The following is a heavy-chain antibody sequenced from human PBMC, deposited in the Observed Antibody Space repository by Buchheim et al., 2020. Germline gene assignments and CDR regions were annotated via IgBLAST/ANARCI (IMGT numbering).Heavy chain of an antibody. J-gene: IGHJ4*02. D-gene: IGHD2-2*01. CDR1: GFSFRDYS. V-gene: IGHV3-48*02. Sequence: EVQLVESGGGLVQPGGSLRLSCAASGFSFRDYSMNWIRQAPGKGLEWGSYISGVSSTIYYADSVKGRFTISRDNAKSSLYLQMNSLRDKYTAVYYCARGGGLVLGTSHYWGRGTL. CDR3: ARGGGLVLGTSHY. CDR2: ISGVSSTI.